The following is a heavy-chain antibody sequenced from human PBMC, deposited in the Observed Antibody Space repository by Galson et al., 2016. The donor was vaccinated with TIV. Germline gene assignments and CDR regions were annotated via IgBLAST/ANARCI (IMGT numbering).Heavy chain of an antibody. V-gene: IGHV3-9*01. CDR2: ISWNGGTV. CDR3: VKTNIYLRTVVADGAFDV. Sequence: SLRLSCAASGFTFDEYAMHWVRQAPGKGPEWVAGISWNGGTVGYADSVKGRSTISRDNAKKSLYLQMNSLRREDTALYYCVKTNIYLRTVVADGAFDVWGQGTRVTVSS. J-gene: IGHJ3*01. D-gene: IGHD2-15*01. CDR1: GFTFDEYA.